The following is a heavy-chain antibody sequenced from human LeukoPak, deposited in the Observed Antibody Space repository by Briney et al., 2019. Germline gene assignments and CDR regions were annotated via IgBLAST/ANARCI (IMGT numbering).Heavy chain of an antibody. Sequence: ASVKVSCKASGYTFTSYGISWVRQAPGQGLEWMGWISAYNGNTHYAQKLQGRVTMTTDTSTSTAYMELRSLRSDDTAVYYCARDGREYQLLPWNWFDPWGQGTLVTVSS. J-gene: IGHJ5*02. CDR3: ARDGREYQLLPWNWFDP. V-gene: IGHV1-18*01. D-gene: IGHD2-2*01. CDR2: ISAYNGNT. CDR1: GYTFTSYG.